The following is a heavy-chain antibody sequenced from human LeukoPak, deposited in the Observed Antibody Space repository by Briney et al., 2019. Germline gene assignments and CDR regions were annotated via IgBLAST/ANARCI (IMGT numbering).Heavy chain of an antibody. J-gene: IGHJ6*03. CDR2: ISAYNGNT. D-gene: IGHD2-15*01. CDR3: AREYCSGGSCAPWYYYYYMDV. Sequence: ASVKVSCKASGYTFTNYGISWVRQAPGQGLEWMGWISAYNGNTNYAQKLQGRVTMTTDTSTSTAYMELRSLRSDDTAVYYCAREYCSGGSCAPWYYYYYMDVWGKGTTVTVSS. CDR1: GYTFTNYG. V-gene: IGHV1-18*01.